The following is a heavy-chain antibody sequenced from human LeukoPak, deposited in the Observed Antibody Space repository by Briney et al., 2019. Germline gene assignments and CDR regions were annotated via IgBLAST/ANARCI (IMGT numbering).Heavy chain of an antibody. D-gene: IGHD6-25*01. CDR3: AKGAAAGLVDWFAP. V-gene: IGHV3-23*01. CDR1: GFTFTNFA. J-gene: IGHJ5*02. CDR2: ITGDGAT. Sequence: GGSLRLSCAVSGFTFTNFAMMWVRQAPGKGLQWVSSITGDGATYYADSVRGRFMLSRDTSKNTLYLQMNSLTAEDTALYYCAKGAAAGLVDWFAPWGQGTLVTVSS.